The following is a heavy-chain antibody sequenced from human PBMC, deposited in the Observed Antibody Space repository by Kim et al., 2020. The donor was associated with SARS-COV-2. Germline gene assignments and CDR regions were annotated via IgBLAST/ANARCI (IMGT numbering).Heavy chain of an antibody. J-gene: IGHJ4*02. V-gene: IGHV3-48*03. CDR2: INSNGDTI. D-gene: IGHD6-19*01. Sequence: GGSLRLSCAASGITVSNSEMSWVRQAPGKGLECVSYINSNGDTIYYADSVKGRFTISRDNVKNSLYLQMNSLRAEDTAVYYCARDPRPGSWYFDYCGQGTLITVSP. CDR3: ARDPRPGSWYFDY. CDR1: GITVSNSE.